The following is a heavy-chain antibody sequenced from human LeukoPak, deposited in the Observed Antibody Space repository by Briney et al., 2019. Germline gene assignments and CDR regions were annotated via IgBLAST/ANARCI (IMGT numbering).Heavy chain of an antibody. Sequence: GGSLRLSCATSGFTFSSYGMSWVRQAPGKGLEWVSGISGSGGSIYYADSVKGRFTISRDNSKKTLYLQMNSLRAEDTAVYYCAKDKNFDWLPHAFWGQGPLVTVSS. V-gene: IGHV3-23*01. J-gene: IGHJ4*02. CDR1: GFTFSSYG. CDR3: AKDKNFDWLPHAF. CDR2: ISGSGGSI. D-gene: IGHD3-9*01.